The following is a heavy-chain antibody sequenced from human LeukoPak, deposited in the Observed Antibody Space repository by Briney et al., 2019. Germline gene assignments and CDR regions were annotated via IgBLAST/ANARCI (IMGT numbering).Heavy chain of an antibody. V-gene: IGHV4-39*07. Sequence: SETLSLTCTVSGGSISGRSYYWGWIRQPPGKALEWIGTIYYSGSTYYNPSLKSRVTISVDTSKNQFSLKLSSVTAADTAVYYCASITMVRGVIITHLAPFDYWGQGTLVTVSS. D-gene: IGHD3-10*01. CDR3: ASITMVRGVIITHLAPFDY. J-gene: IGHJ4*02. CDR1: GGSISGRSYY. CDR2: IYYSGST.